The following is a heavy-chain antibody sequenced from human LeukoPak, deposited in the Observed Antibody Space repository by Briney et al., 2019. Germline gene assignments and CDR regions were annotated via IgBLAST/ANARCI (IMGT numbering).Heavy chain of an antibody. D-gene: IGHD1-26*01. J-gene: IGHJ4*02. Sequence: SETLSLTCTVSGGSISSGSYYWSWIRQPPGKGLEWIGYIYYSGSTNYNPSLKSRVTISVDTSKKQFSLKLSSVTAADTAVYYCARAIYSGSYYRSDYFDYWGQGTLVTVSS. CDR3: ARAIYSGSYYRSDYFDY. CDR1: GGSISSGSYY. CDR2: IYYSGST. V-gene: IGHV4-61*01.